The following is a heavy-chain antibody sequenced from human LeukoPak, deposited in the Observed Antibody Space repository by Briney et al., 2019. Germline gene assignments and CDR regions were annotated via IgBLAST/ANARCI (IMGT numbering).Heavy chain of an antibody. J-gene: IGHJ3*02. CDR3: VRGGSENRLGVAFDI. CDR1: GASISTYY. D-gene: IGHD3-16*01. Sequence: SETLSLTCTVSGASISTYYWSWVRQPAGKGLEWIGRIYTRGSTNYNPSLKSRVTMSVDTSKNQVSLRLNSFIRAATAVYYCVRGGSENRLGVAFDIWGQGTMVTVSS. V-gene: IGHV4-4*07. CDR2: IYTRGST.